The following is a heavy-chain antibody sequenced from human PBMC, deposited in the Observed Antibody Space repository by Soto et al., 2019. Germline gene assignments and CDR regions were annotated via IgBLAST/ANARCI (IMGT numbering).Heavy chain of an antibody. V-gene: IGHV1-69*08. J-gene: IGHJ4*02. CDR3: AREKLHYYGSGSYGY. CDR2: IIPILGIA. Sequence: QVQLVQSGAEVKKPGSSVKVSCKASGGTFSSYTISWVRQAPGQGLEWMGRIIPILGIANYAQKFQGRVTITADKSTSTAYMELSSLRSEDTAVYYCAREKLHYYGSGSYGYWGQGTLVTVSS. D-gene: IGHD3-10*01. CDR1: GGTFSSYT.